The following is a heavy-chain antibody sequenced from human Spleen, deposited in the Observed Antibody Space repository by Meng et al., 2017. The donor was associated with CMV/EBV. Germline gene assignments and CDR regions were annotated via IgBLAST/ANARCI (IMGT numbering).Heavy chain of an antibody. CDR3: AGAKGSYQLPIDLFDY. Sequence: GGSLRLSCEASGFTFSTFTMHWVRQAPGKGLEWVAVISYDEESKSYADSVEGRFTISRDNSKNTLYLQMNSLRAEDTAVYYCAGAKGSYQLPIDLFDYWGQGTLVTVSS. CDR2: ISYDEESK. D-gene: IGHD2-2*01. CDR1: GFTFSTFT. V-gene: IGHV3-30*04. J-gene: IGHJ4*02.